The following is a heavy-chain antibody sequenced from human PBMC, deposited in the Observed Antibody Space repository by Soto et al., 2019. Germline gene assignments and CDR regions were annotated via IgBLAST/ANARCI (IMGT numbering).Heavy chain of an antibody. CDR1: GGSISSSSYY. D-gene: IGHD7-27*01. Sequence: SETLSLTCTVSGGSISSSSYYWGWIRQPPGKGLEWIGSIYYSGSTYYNPSLKSRVTISVDTSKNQFSLKLSSVTAADTAVYYCARLGRLTGDFGSYFDYWGQGTLVTVSS. J-gene: IGHJ4*02. CDR3: ARLGRLTGDFGSYFDY. CDR2: IYYSGST. V-gene: IGHV4-39*01.